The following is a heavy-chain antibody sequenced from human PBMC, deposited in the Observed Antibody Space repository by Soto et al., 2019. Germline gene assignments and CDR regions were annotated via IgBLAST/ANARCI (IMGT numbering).Heavy chain of an antibody. CDR3: AKGHSSSWYDYFDY. Sequence: GGSLRLSCAASGFTFSSYGMHWVRQAPGKGLEWVAVISYDGSNKYYADSVKGRFTISRDNSKNTLYLQMNSLRAEDTAVYYCAKGHSSSWYDYFDYWGQGTLVTVSS. CDR1: GFTFSSYG. D-gene: IGHD6-13*01. J-gene: IGHJ4*02. V-gene: IGHV3-30*18. CDR2: ISYDGSNK.